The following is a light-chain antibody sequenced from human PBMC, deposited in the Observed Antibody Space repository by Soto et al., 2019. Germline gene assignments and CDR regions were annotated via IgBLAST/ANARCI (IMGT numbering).Light chain of an antibody. CDR3: CSYAPSSNFVV. CDR1: SSEV. V-gene: IGLV2-23*01. CDR2: EGT. J-gene: IGLJ2*01. Sequence: QSVLTQPASVSGSPGQSITISCTGTSSEVSWYQQHPDKAPKLMIYEGTRRPSGVSDRFSGSRSDNTASLTISGLQAEDEADYYCCSYAPSSNFVVFGGGTQLTVL.